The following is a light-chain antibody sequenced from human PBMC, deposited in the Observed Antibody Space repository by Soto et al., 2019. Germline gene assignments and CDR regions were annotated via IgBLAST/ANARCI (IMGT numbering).Light chain of an antibody. J-gene: IGKJ4*01. CDR3: QQSYSTPPLT. CDR1: QSISSY. V-gene: IGKV1-39*01. Sequence: DIQMTQSPSSLSASVGDRVAITCRASQSISSYLNWYQQKPGKAPKLLIYAASSLQSGVPSRFSGSGAGTDFTITISSLQPEDFATYYCQQSYSTPPLTFGGGTKVDI. CDR2: AAS.